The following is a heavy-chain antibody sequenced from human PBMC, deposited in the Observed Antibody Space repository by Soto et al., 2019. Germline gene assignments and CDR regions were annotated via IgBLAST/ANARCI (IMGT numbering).Heavy chain of an antibody. D-gene: IGHD5-18*01. V-gene: IGHV3-7*03. CDR2: IKQDGSEK. CDR1: VFSFSSYW. J-gene: IGHJ4*02. Sequence: EVQLVESGGGLVQPGGSLRLSCAASVFSFSSYWMHWVRQAPGKGLEWVANIKQDGSEKYYVDSVKGRFTISRDNAQNSLYLQMNSLRTEDTAVYYCATGYTYGPDYWGQGTLVTVTS. CDR3: ATGYTYGPDY.